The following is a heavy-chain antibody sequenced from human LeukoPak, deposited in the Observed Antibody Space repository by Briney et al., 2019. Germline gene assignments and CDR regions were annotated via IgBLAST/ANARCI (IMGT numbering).Heavy chain of an antibody. J-gene: IGHJ4*02. V-gene: IGHV3-7*01. D-gene: IGHD6-19*01. Sequence: GGSLRLSCAASGFTFSSYWMSWVRQAPGKGLERVANIKQDGSEKYYVDSVKGRFTISRDNAKNSLYLQMNSLRAEDTAVYYCARDSVAGTSDYWGQGTLVTVSS. CDR2: IKQDGSEK. CDR3: ARDSVAGTSDY. CDR1: GFTFSSYW.